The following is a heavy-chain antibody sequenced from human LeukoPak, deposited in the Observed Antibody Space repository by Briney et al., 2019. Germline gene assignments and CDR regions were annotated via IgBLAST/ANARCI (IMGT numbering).Heavy chain of an antibody. D-gene: IGHD6-13*01. Sequence: SETLSLTCAVHGGSFSGYYWSWIRQPPGKGLEWIGYIYYTGSTSYNPSLKSRVTMSLDASKNQFSLKLSSVTAADTAVYFCARAYSSSWYFNWFDPWGQGTLVTVSS. V-gene: IGHV4-59*08. CDR2: IYYTGST. CDR3: ARAYSSSWYFNWFDP. J-gene: IGHJ5*02. CDR1: GGSFSGYY.